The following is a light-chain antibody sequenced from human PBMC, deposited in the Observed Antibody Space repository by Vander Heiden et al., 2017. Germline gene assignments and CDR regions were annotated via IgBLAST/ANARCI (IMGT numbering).Light chain of an antibody. CDR1: QGINSY. CDR2: TAS. CDR3: QQQDSYPLT. Sequence: DIQLTQSPSFLSASVGDRVTITCRASQGINSYLAWYQQKPGKAPELLIYTASTLQSGVPSRFSGSGSGTEFTLTISSLQTEDFATYYCQQQDSYPLTFGGGTKVEI. J-gene: IGKJ4*01. V-gene: IGKV1-9*01.